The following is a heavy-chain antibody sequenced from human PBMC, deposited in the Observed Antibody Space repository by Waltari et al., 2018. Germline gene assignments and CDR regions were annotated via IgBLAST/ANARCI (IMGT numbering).Heavy chain of an antibody. CDR3: ARGDCSRSSCHLDN. J-gene: IGHJ4*02. V-gene: IGHV3-21*02. CDR1: GFPFNRHT. CDR2: ITTSSLYI. D-gene: IGHD3-10*02. Sequence: EVQLVESGGGTVKPGGSLRLSCAASGFPFNRHTMNWVRQAPGKGLEWLSSITTSSLYIKYADSVRGRITVSRDNAWNSLSLQINGLRSEDTAVYYCARGDCSRSSCHLDNWGRGTLVTVSS.